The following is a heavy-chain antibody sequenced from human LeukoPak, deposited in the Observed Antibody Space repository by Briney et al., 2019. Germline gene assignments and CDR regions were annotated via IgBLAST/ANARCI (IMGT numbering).Heavy chain of an antibody. CDR1: GGSISSYY. CDR3: TSSSSGWFWNY. V-gene: IGHV4-4*07. D-gene: IGHD6-19*01. CDR2: IYTSGST. Sequence: SETLSLTCTVSGGSISSYYWSWIRQPAGKGLEWIGRIYTSGSTNYNPSLKRRVTMSVDTSKNQFSLKLSSVTAADTAVYYCTSSSSGWFWNYWGQGTLVTVSS. J-gene: IGHJ4*02.